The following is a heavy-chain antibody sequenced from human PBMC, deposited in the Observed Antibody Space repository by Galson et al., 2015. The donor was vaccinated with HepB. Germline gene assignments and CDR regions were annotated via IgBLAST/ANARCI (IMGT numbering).Heavy chain of an antibody. V-gene: IGHV3-9*01. J-gene: IGHJ3*01. Sequence: SLRLSCAASGFTFDDYAMHWVRQAPGKGLEWVSYISWNSGTIGYADSVRGRFTISRDNDNNSLYLQMNSLRAEDTALYYCIKEADDAFALWGQGTMVTVSS. CDR1: GFTFDDYA. CDR2: ISWNSGTI. CDR3: IKEADDAFAL.